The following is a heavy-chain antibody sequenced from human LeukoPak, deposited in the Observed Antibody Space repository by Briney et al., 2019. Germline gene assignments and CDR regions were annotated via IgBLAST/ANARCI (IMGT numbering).Heavy chain of an antibody. CDR3: ARDRTYYDLWSGYYT. V-gene: IGHV3-48*01. CDR2: ISSSSSTI. Sequence: GGSLRLSCAASGFTFSSYSMNWVRQAPGKGLEWVSYISSSSSTIYYADSVKGRFTISRDNAKNSLYLQMNSLRAEDTAVYYCARDRTYYDLWSGYYTWGQGTLVTVSS. CDR1: GFTFSSYS. J-gene: IGHJ5*02. D-gene: IGHD3-3*01.